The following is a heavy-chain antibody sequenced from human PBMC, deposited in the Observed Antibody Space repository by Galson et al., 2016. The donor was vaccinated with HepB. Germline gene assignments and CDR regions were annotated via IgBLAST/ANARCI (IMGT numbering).Heavy chain of an antibody. Sequence: SVKVSCKASGFIFTSYAIHWVRQAPGQRLEWMGWINAGNGDTKYPQMLQGRVTISRDTSASTAYMEPSSLRSEDTAVYYCARVKLGYCNSTSCYDRSIDYWGQGTLVTVSS. V-gene: IGHV1-3*01. CDR1: GFIFTSYA. D-gene: IGHD2-2*01. CDR2: INAGNGDT. J-gene: IGHJ4*02. CDR3: ARVKLGYCNSTSCYDRSIDY.